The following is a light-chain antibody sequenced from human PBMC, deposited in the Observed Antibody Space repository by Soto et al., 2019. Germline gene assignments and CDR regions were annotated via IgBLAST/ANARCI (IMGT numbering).Light chain of an antibody. Sequence: DIVMTQSPDSLAVSLGERATINCKSSQSVLYSSNNKNYLAWYQQRPVQPPKLLIYWASTRESGVPDRFSGSGSGTDFTLTITSLQAEDVAVYYCQQYESTPPTFGQGTELEIK. CDR1: QSVLYSSNNKNY. CDR2: WAS. CDR3: QQYESTPPT. J-gene: IGKJ2*01. V-gene: IGKV4-1*01.